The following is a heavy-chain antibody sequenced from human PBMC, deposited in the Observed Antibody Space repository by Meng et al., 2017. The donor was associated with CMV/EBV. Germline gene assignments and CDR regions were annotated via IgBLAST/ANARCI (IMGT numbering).Heavy chain of an antibody. CDR2: IYPGDADT. V-gene: IGHV5-51*01. CDR1: GYSFTRYW. D-gene: IGHD2-21*01. CDR3: ARHGDGRSTSPIGS. Sequence: KGSGYSFTRYWISWVRRMAGKGLEGTGIIYPGDADTRYSPSIQGQVTISADKSISTAYLQGSSLKASDTAMYYCARHGDGRSTSPIGSWGQGTLVTVSS. J-gene: IGHJ4*02.